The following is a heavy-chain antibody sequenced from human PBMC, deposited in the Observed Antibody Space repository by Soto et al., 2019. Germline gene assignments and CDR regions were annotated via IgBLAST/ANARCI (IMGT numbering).Heavy chain of an antibody. J-gene: IGHJ4*02. CDR3: ARGVSSSRYGFDY. D-gene: IGHD6-13*01. CDR1: GGTFSSYT. Sequence: QVQLVQSGAEVKKPGSSVKVSCKASGGTFSSYTISWVRQAPGQGLEWMGRIIPILGIANYAQKFQGRVTITADKPTSKANMELGSLRSEDTAVYYCARGVSSSRYGFDYWGQGTLVTVSS. V-gene: IGHV1-69*02. CDR2: IIPILGIA.